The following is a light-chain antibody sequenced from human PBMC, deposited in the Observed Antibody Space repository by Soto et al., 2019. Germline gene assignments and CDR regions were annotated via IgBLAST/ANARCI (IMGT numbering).Light chain of an antibody. CDR2: GAS. Sequence: EIVMTQSPAPLSVSPGERATLSCRASQSVSSNLAWYQQKPGQAPRLLIYGASTRATGIPARFSGSGSGTEFTLTISSLQSEDFAVYSCQQRSNWATFGPGTKVDIK. CDR3: QQRSNWAT. CDR1: QSVSSN. V-gene: IGKV3-15*01. J-gene: IGKJ3*01.